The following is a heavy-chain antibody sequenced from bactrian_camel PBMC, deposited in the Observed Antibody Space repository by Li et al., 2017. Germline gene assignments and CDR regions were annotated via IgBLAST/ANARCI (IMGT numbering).Heavy chain of an antibody. CDR2: IYTVGGNT. Sequence: HVQLVESGGGLVQPGGSLRLSCAASGFTFAIYTMTWVRQAPGTGLEWVSSIYTVGGNTYYSDSVKGRFTISKDNTKDTVYLHMNSLKTEDTAVYHCAAKPRGSAYWGQGTQVTVS. V-gene: IGHV3S7*01. J-gene: IGHJ4*01. CDR1: GFTFAIYT. D-gene: IGHD3*01. CDR3: AAKPRGSAY.